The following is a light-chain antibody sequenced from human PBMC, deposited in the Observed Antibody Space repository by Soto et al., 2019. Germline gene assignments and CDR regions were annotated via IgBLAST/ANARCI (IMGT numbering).Light chain of an antibody. CDR2: YNS. V-gene: IGLV1-40*01. CDR3: QSYDSSLSEYV. CDR1: SSNIGTGYD. Sequence: QSVLTQPPSVSGAPRQRVTISCTGSSSNIGTGYDVYWYQQLPGTAPKLLIYYNSNRPSGVPDRFSGSKSGTSASLAITGLQAEDEADYYCQSYDSSLSEYVFGTGTKVTV. J-gene: IGLJ1*01.